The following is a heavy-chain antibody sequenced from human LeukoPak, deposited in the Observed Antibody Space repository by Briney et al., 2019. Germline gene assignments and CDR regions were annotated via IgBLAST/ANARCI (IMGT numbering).Heavy chain of an antibody. V-gene: IGHV3-48*03. CDR2: ISSGGSIK. CDR1: GFTFRSYE. D-gene: IGHD1-26*01. J-gene: IGHJ5*02. Sequence: GGSLRLSCAASGFTFRSYEMNWVRQAPGKGLEWVSYISSGGSIKYYADSVKGRFTISRDNTKNSLYLQMNGLRAEDTAVYYCARVEWELLGRGFDPWGQGTLVTVSS. CDR3: ARVEWELLGRGFDP.